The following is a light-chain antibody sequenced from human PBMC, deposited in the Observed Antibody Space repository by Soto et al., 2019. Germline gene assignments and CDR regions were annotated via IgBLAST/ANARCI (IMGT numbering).Light chain of an antibody. CDR2: WAS. Sequence: DIVMTQSPESLAVSLGERATINCKSSQTIFYSPNNKDCLAWFQQKPGQPPELLIYWASIRASGVPDRFSGSWSGTDFTLTNSSLQAEDVALYIGQQSCTTHHTCGQGTKLEIK. CDR3: QQSCTTHHT. V-gene: IGKV4-1*01. J-gene: IGKJ2*01. CDR1: QTIFYSPNNKDC.